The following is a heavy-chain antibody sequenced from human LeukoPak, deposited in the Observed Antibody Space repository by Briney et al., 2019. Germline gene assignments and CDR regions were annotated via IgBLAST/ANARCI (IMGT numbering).Heavy chain of an antibody. Sequence: PGGSLRLSCAASGFTFSSYAMSWVRQAPGKGLVWVSRIKSDGSGTNDADSVKGRFTISRDNAKNSLYLQMNTLRAEDTAVYYCARRRAVIPNTWFDLWGQGTLVTVSS. CDR1: GFTFSSYA. J-gene: IGHJ5*02. V-gene: IGHV3-74*01. CDR3: ARRRAVIPNTWFDL. D-gene: IGHD3-22*01. CDR2: IKSDGSGT.